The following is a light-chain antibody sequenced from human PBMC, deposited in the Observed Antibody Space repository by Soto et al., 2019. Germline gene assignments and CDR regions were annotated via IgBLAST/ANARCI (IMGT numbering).Light chain of an antibody. Sequence: DIQMAQSPSSLSASIGDRVTITCRASQGISEYLAWYQQRPGNAPNLLICGASILQSGVPSRFSGSGSGTHFTLNISSLQPEDVATYYCHSYNSIPRTFGQGTMVEIK. V-gene: IGKV1-27*01. CDR2: GAS. CDR1: QGISEY. CDR3: HSYNSIPRT. J-gene: IGKJ1*01.